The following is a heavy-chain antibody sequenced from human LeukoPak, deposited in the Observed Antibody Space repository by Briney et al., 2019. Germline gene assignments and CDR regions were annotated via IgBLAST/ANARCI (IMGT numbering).Heavy chain of an antibody. V-gene: IGHV1-18*01. CDR3: ARSYSGQNDY. Sequence: ASVKVSCKASGYTFTSYAMNWVRQAPGQGLEWMGWISAYNGNTNYAQKLQGRVTMTTDTSTSTAYMELRSLRSDDTAVYYCARSYSGQNDYWGQGTLVTVSS. J-gene: IGHJ4*02. D-gene: IGHD1-26*01. CDR1: GYTFTSYA. CDR2: ISAYNGNT.